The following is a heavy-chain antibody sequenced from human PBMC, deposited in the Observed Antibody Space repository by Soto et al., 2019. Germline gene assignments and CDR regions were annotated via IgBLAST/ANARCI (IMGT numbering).Heavy chain of an antibody. CDR1: GGTFSSYA. Sequence: GASVKVSCKASGGTFSSYAISWVRQAPGKGLEWMGGITPIFGTANYSPSFQGQVTISADKSISTAYLQWSSLKASDTAMYYCARLGGYCSSTSCYLSHYYYYYGMDVWGQGTTVTVSS. D-gene: IGHD2-2*01. V-gene: IGHV1-69*06. J-gene: IGHJ6*02. CDR2: ITPIFGTA. CDR3: ARLGGYCSSTSCYLSHYYYYYGMDV.